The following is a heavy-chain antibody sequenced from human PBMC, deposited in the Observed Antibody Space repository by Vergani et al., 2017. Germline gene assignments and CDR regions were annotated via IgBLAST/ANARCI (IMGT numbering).Heavy chain of an antibody. Sequence: QVQLQESGPGLVKPSETLSLTCAVSGFSIDNGYYWDWIRQPPGKGLEWIGSIYRTGHTHFNPSLKSRVTISVDTSKNHFSLRLNSLTAEDTAVYYCARRSGIVYDIFSGTQYLFDFWGQGTLVTVSS. J-gene: IGHJ4*02. CDR1: GFSIDNGYY. V-gene: IGHV4-38-2*01. CDR2: IYRTGHT. D-gene: IGHD3-9*01. CDR3: ARRSGIVYDIFSGTQYLFDF.